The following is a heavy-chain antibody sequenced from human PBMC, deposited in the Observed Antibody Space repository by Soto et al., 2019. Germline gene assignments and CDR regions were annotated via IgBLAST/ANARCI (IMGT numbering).Heavy chain of an antibody. Sequence: EMQLVESGGGLVQPGGSLRLSCVASGFTFNHYWMSWVRQAPGKGLEWVASIKQDGSEENYVESVKGRFAISRDNAKNSLYLQMESLRSEDPALYYCARDLSPGNIWTGYLFLGGGNDIGGQGTLVNVSP. V-gene: IGHV3-7*01. CDR2: IKQDGSEE. CDR1: GFTFNHYW. CDR3: ARDLSPGNIWTGYLFLGGGNDI. D-gene: IGHD3-9*01. J-gene: IGHJ4*02.